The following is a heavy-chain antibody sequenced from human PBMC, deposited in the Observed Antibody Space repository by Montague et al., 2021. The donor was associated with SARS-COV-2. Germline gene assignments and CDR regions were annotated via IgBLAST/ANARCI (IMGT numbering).Heavy chain of an antibody. D-gene: IGHD3-10*01. J-gene: IGHJ3*02. Sequence: SETLSLTCSVSGDSINNSRYYWGWIRQPPGKGLEWIGTIYYSGSAYYNPSLKSRVTISVDTSKDQFSLKLNSVTATDTAVYYCARLESTRGVIIRGAFHIWGQGTKVIVSS. V-gene: IGHV4-39*01. CDR2: IYYSGSA. CDR1: GDSINNSRYY. CDR3: ARLESTRGVIIRGAFHI.